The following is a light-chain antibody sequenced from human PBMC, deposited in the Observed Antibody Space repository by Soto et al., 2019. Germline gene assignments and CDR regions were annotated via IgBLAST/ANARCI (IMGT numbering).Light chain of an antibody. J-gene: IGLJ1*01. CDR2: DVS. CDR1: SSDVGSYNL. Sequence: QSALTQPASVSGSPGQSITISCTGTSSDVGSYNLVSWYQQHPGKAPKLMIYDVSKRPSGVSNRFSGSKSGTTASPTISGLQDEDEADYYYCSYAGSSTPLIFGTGTKLTVL. V-gene: IGLV2-23*02. CDR3: CSYAGSSTPLI.